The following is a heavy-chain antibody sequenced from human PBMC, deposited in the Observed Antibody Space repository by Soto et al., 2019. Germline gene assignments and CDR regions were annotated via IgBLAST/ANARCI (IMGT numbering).Heavy chain of an antibody. CDR1: GFTFSSRA. D-gene: IGHD1-26*01. J-gene: IGHJ5*01. CDR3: AKDHPTGSGSFDS. V-gene: IGHV3-23*01. Sequence: GGSLRLSCAASGFTFSSRAMSWVRQAPGKGLDWVSIISASGDNTYYADSVKCRFTISRDNSKNTLYLQMNSLRAEDTAVYYCAKDHPTGSGSFDSWGQGTLVTVSS. CDR2: ISASGDNT.